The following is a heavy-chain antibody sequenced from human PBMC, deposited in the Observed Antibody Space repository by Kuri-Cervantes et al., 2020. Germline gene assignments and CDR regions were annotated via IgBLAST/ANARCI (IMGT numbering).Heavy chain of an antibody. CDR2: IKSKSDGGKI. Sequence: GGSLRLSCAASGFSLSNAWMSWVRQPPGKGLEWVGRIKSKSDGGKIEYPAPVKGRFTIWRDDTKNTVNQQLNSLKTADTATYFRATDNYTISCYFDYWGQGTLVTVSS. J-gene: IGHJ4*02. CDR3: ATDNYTISCYFDY. D-gene: IGHD6-13*01. V-gene: IGHV3-15*01. CDR1: GFSLSNAW.